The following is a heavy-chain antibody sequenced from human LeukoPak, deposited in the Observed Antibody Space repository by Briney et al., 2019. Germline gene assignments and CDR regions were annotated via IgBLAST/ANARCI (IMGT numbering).Heavy chain of an antibody. V-gene: IGHV1-24*01. J-gene: IGHJ4*02. CDR3: ATGLLVMTTVTSNPADY. Sequence: GASVKVSCKVSGYTLTELSMHWVRQAPGKGLEWMGGFDPEDGETIYAQKFQGRVTMTEDTSTDTAYIELSSLRSEDTAVYYCATGLLVMTTVTSNPADYWGQGTLVTVSS. CDR1: GYTLTELS. D-gene: IGHD4-17*01. CDR2: FDPEDGET.